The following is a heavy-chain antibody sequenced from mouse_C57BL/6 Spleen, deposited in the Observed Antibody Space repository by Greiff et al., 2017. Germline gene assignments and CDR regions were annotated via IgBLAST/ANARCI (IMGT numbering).Heavy chain of an antibody. V-gene: IGHV5-17*01. CDR2: ISSGSSTI. J-gene: IGHJ3*01. Sequence: EVMLVESGGGLVKPGGSLKLSCAASGFTFSDYGMHWVRQAPEKGLEWVAYISSGSSTIYYADTVKGRFTISRDNSKNTLFLQMTSLRSEDTAMYCCARNWDQAWFAYWSQGTLVTVCA. D-gene: IGHD4-1*01. CDR3: ARNWDQAWFAY. CDR1: GFTFSDYG.